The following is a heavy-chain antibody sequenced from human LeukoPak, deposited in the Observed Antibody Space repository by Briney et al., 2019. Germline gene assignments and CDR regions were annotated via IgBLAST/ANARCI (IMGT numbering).Heavy chain of an antibody. CDR3: AKRYCSSTSCYVGDY. V-gene: IGHV3-23*01. CDR1: GFTFSSYA. CDR2: ISGSGGST. D-gene: IGHD2-2*01. J-gene: IGHJ4*02. Sequence: PGGSLKLSCPASGFTFSSYAMSWVRQPPGKGLEWVSPISGSGGSTYYADSVKDRFTISRDNSKNTLYLQMNSLRAEDTAVYYCAKRYCSSTSCYVGDYWGQGTLVTVSS.